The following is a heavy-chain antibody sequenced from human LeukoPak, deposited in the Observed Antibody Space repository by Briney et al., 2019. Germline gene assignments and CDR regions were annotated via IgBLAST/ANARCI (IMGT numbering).Heavy chain of an antibody. J-gene: IGHJ5*02. Sequence: GGSLRLSRAASGFTFSTYAMTWVRQAPGKGLEWVSTISGSGDYTYYADSVKGRFTISRDNSKNTLYLQMNSLRAEDTAVYYCAKDSGYYGSGSSNWFDPWGQGTLVIVSS. V-gene: IGHV3-23*01. CDR2: ISGSGDYT. D-gene: IGHD3-10*01. CDR1: GFTFSTYA. CDR3: AKDSGYYGSGSSNWFDP.